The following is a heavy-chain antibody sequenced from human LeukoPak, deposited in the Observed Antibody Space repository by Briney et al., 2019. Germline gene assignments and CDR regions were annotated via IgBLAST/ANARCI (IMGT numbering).Heavy chain of an antibody. J-gene: IGHJ2*01. V-gene: IGHV3-33*03. D-gene: IGHD6-19*01. CDR3: AKDKSFAGYSSGWGWYFDL. Sequence: PGGSLRLSCAASGFTFSSYGMHWVRQAPGKGLEWVAVIWYDGSNKYYADSVKGRFTISRDNAKNSLYLQMNSLRAEDTALYYCAKDKSFAGYSSGWGWYFDLWGRGTLVTVSS. CDR1: GFTFSSYG. CDR2: IWYDGSNK.